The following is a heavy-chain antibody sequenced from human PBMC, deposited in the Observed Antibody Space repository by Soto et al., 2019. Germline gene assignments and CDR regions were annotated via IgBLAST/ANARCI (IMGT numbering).Heavy chain of an antibody. D-gene: IGHD5-18*01. J-gene: IGHJ6*02. CDR1: GGSISSYY. V-gene: IGHV4-4*07. CDR3: ARDADENSYGYNYYYGMDV. CDR2: IYTSGST. Sequence: QVQLQESGPGLVKPSETLSLTCTVSGGSISSYYWSWIRQPAGKGLEWIGRIYTSGSTNYNPSLKSRVTMSVDTSKNQFSLKLSSVTAADTAVYYCARDADENSYGYNYYYGMDVWGQGTTVTVSS.